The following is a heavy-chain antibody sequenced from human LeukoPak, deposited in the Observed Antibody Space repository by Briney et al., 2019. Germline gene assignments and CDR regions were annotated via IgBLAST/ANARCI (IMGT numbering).Heavy chain of an antibody. CDR1: GGSISSYY. D-gene: IGHD3-10*01. J-gene: IGHJ3*02. CDR3: ARGPAMVRGIDI. CDR2: IYYSGST. V-gene: IGHV4-59*01. Sequence: KPSETLSLTCTVSGGSISSYYWSWIRQPPGKGLEWIGYIYYSGSTNYNPSLKSRVTISVDTSKNQFSLKLSSVTAADTAVYYCARGPAMVRGIDIWGQGTMVTVSS.